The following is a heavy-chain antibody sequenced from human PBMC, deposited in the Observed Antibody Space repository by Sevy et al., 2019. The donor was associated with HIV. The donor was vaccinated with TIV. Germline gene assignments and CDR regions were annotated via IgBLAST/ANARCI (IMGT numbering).Heavy chain of an antibody. CDR2: ISGSGGST. V-gene: IGHV3-23*01. CDR1: GFIFNSYA. J-gene: IGHJ4*02. CDR3: AKGYGSGSPPDY. Sequence: GSLRLSCAASGFIFNSYAMSWVRQGPGKGLEWVSTISGSGGSTYYPDSMKGRFTISRDNFKNTLYLEINSLTADDTAVYYCAKGYGSGSPPDYWGQGTLVTVSS. D-gene: IGHD3-10*01.